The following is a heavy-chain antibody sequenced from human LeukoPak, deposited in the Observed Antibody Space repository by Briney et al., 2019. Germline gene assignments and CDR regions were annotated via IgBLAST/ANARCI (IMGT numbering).Heavy chain of an antibody. D-gene: IGHD3-22*01. V-gene: IGHV3-33*01. Sequence: GGSLRLSCAASGFTFSSYGMHWVRQAPGKGLEWVAVIWYDGSNKYYADSVKGRFTISRDNSKNTLYLQMNSLRAEDTAVYYCMLGSGRYDSSDFDYWGQGILVTVSS. CDR1: GFTFSSYG. CDR3: MLGSGRYDSSDFDY. CDR2: IWYDGSNK. J-gene: IGHJ4*02.